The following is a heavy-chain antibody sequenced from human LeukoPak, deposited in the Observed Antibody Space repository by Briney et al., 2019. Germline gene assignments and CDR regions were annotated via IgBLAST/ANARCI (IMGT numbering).Heavy chain of an antibody. V-gene: IGHV4-4*07. J-gene: IGHJ3*02. Sequence: SETLSLTCTISRGSIRSSSWTWIRQPPGKGLEWIGLILTSGTANYNPSLKSRVTMSLDTSKNHFSLNLTSVTAADTAVYYCTRVSYFDFWSGSYSSTPGDAFDICGQGTMVTVSS. D-gene: IGHD3-3*01. CDR3: TRVSYFDFWSGSYSSTPGDAFDI. CDR1: RGSIRSSS. CDR2: ILTSGTA.